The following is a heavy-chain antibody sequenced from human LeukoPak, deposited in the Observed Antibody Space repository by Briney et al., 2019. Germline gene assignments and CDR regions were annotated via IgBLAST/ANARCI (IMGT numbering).Heavy chain of an antibody. V-gene: IGHV3-23*01. CDR2: ISGSGGST. J-gene: IGHJ4*02. CDR1: GFTFSSYA. Sequence: GGSLRPSCAASGFTFSSYAMSWVRQAPGKGLEWVSAISGSGGSTYYADSVKGRFTISRDNSKNTLYLQMNNLRAEDTAVYYCAKDPSYYYDSSGYYPWYFDYWGQGTLVTVSS. D-gene: IGHD3-22*01. CDR3: AKDPSYYYDSSGYYPWYFDY.